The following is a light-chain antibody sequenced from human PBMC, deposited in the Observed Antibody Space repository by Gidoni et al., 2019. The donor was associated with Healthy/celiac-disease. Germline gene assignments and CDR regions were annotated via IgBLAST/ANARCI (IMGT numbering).Light chain of an antibody. V-gene: IGKV3-11*01. CDR3: QQRSNWPPAT. CDR1: QSVSSY. J-gene: IGKJ5*01. CDR2: DAS. Sequence: EIVLTQSPATLSLSPGERATLSCRASQSVSSYLAWYQQKPGQAPRLLIYDASNRATGIPARISGSGSGTDFTLTISSLEPEDFAVYYCQQRSNWPPATFXQXTRLXIK.